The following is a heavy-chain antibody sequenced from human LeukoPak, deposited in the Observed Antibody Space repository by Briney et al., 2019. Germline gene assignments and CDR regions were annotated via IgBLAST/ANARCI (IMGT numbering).Heavy chain of an antibody. D-gene: IGHD2-2*01. V-gene: IGHV3-30*18. CDR2: ISYDGSNE. CDR1: GLIFSGYG. J-gene: IGHJ6*02. Sequence: GRPLRLSCAASGLIFSGYGMHWVRQAPGKGLEWVAVISYDGSNEYYAGSVKGRFTISKDNSKNTLYLQMNSLRAEDTAVYYCAKVLASPPITVVPAAISYYYYYGMDVWGQGTTVTVSS. CDR3: AKVLASPPITVVPAAISYYYYYGMDV.